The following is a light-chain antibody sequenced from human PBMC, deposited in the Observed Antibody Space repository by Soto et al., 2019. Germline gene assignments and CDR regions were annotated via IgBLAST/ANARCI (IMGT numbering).Light chain of an antibody. V-gene: IGKV1-5*03. J-gene: IGKJ1*01. CDR2: KAS. Sequence: RFTKSPALLSASIGDRVTITCRASHDISTFLAWYQQKPGKAPKLLIYKASSLKNGVPLRFSGSGSGTQFTLTNSSLQPDDFATYDSQQYIGQGTKVDIK. CDR3: QQY. CDR1: HDISTF.